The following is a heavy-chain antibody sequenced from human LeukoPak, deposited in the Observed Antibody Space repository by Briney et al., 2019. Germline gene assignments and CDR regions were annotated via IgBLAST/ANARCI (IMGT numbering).Heavy chain of an antibody. Sequence: GGSLRLSCAASGFTFSGSAIHWVRQASGKGLEWVGRIRSQANSYAIAYAASVTGRFTISRDDSKDTAYLRMNSLKTEDTAVYYCTRHSADYWGQGTLVTVSS. CDR3: TRHSADY. V-gene: IGHV3-73*01. J-gene: IGHJ4*02. CDR1: GFTFSGSA. CDR2: IRSQANSYAI.